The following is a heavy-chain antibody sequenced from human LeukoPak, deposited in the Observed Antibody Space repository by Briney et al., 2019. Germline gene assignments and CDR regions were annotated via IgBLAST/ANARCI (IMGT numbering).Heavy chain of an antibody. J-gene: IGHJ4*02. D-gene: IGHD4-17*01. CDR1: GFTFSSYA. CDR2: ISYDGSNK. Sequence: GGSLRLSCAASGFTFSSYAMHWVRQAPGEGLEWVAVISYDGSNKYYADSVKGRFTISRDNSKNTLYLQMNSLRAEDTAVYYCATQGSTVTLDYWGQGTLVTVSS. V-gene: IGHV3-30-3*01. CDR3: ATQGSTVTLDY.